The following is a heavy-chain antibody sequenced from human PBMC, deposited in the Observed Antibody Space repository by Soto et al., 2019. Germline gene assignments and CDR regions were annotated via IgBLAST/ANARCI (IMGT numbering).Heavy chain of an antibody. CDR3: ARGRVVVPAAVMFNCLDP. D-gene: IGHD2-2*01. J-gene: IGHJ5*02. CDR2: IFHGGIT. V-gene: IGHV4-30-2*01. CDR1: GAPITWGGYS. Sequence: SETLSLTCAISGAPITWGGYSWNWIGHPPGKGLEWIGYIFHGGITYYNPSLRSRVTISVDRSRTQFSLKMSSVTAADTAVYYCARGRVVVPAAVMFNCLDPWGQGALVTVSS.